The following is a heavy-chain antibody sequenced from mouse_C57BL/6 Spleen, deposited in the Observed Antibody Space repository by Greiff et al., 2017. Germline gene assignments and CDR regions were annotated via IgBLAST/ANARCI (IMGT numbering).Heavy chain of an antibody. CDR1: GYAFSCSW. J-gene: IGHJ3*01. V-gene: IGHV1-82*01. CDR2: LYPGDGDT. CDR3: ARRLTTGGYAD. D-gene: IGHD3-1*01. Sequence: QVQLQQSGPELVQPGASVLISCKASGYAFSCSWMNWVKQRPGKGLEWIGRLYPGDGDTNYNGKFKGKATLTADKSTSSAYMQLSSLTSEDSAVYFCARRLTTGGYADWGQGTLVSVAA.